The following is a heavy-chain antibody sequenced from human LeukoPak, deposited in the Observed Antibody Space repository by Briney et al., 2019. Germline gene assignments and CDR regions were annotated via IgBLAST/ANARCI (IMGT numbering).Heavy chain of an antibody. V-gene: IGHV1-2*02. CDR3: VRVSLSPLLPIDY. Sequence: ASVKVSCKASGYTFTSYGISWVRQAPGQGLEWMGWINSNSGDTNSAQKFQGRVTLTRDTSITTAYMEMSSLSSDDAAVYYCVRVSLSPLLPIDYWGQGTLVTVSS. CDR1: GYTFTSYG. D-gene: IGHD2-15*01. CDR2: INSNSGDT. J-gene: IGHJ4*02.